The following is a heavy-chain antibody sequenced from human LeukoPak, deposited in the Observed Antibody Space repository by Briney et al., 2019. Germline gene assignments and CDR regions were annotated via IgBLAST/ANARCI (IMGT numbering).Heavy chain of an antibody. D-gene: IGHD1-26*01. V-gene: IGHV3-23*01. CDR1: GFTFSSND. CDR3: AKQDSREFDY. CDR2: ISGSGGST. Sequence: GGSLRLSCAAFGFTFSSNDMDWVRQAPGKGLEWVSVISGSGGSTSYADSVKGRFTISRDNSKNTLYLQMNNLRADDTAVYYCAKQDSREFDYWGQGTLVTVSS. J-gene: IGHJ4*02.